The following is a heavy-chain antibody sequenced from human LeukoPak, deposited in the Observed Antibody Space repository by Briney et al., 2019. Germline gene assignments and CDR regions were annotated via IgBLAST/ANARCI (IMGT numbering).Heavy chain of an antibody. V-gene: IGHV4-30-2*01. CDR3: ARDVSSSYYYYYYYYIDV. CDR2: IYHSGST. J-gene: IGHJ6*03. CDR1: GGSISSGGYY. Sequence: SSETLSLTCTVSGGSISSGGYYWSWIRQPPGKGLEWIGYIYHSGSTHYNPSLKSRVTISVDRSKNQFSLKLSSVTAADTAVYYCARDVSSSYYYYYYYYIDVWGKGTTVTVSS. D-gene: IGHD6-19*01.